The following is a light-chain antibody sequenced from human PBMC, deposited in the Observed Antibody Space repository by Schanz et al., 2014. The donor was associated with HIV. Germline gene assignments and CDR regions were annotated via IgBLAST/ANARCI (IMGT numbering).Light chain of an antibody. Sequence: QSVLTQAASKERCPGQSIHKSCTGNSSHDCAYNHVSWYQQQHPGKAPKLMIYDVNNRPSGVSDRFSGSKSGNTASLTISGLQAEDVADYYCCSYAGSSTHVFGTGTKLTVL. J-gene: IGLJ1*01. CDR2: DVN. CDR1: SSHDCAYNH. V-gene: IGLV2-23*02. CDR3: CSYAGSSTHV.